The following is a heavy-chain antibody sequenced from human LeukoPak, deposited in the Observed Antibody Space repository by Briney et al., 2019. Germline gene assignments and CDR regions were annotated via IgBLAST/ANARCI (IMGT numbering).Heavy chain of an antibody. D-gene: IGHD3-22*01. Sequence: PGGSLRLSCAASGFTFSSYAMSWVRQAPGKGLEWVSAISGSGGSTYYADSVKGRFTISRDSSKNTLYLQMNSLRAEDTAVYYCAKDRVTYYYDSSGYPDYWGQGTLVTVSS. CDR3: AKDRVTYYYDSSGYPDY. J-gene: IGHJ4*02. CDR2: ISGSGGST. V-gene: IGHV3-23*01. CDR1: GFTFSSYA.